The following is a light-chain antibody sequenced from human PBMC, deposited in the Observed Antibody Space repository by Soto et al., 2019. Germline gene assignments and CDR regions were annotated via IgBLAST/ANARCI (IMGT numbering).Light chain of an antibody. CDR3: QQYNNWPPWT. J-gene: IGKJ1*01. Sequence: EIVMTQSPATLSVSPGERATLSCRASQSVTNNLAWYQQKPGQAPRLLIYGASTRATGVPARFSGSGSGTEFTLTIRSLQSEDFAVYYCQQYNNWPPWTFGQGTKVDIK. V-gene: IGKV3-15*01. CDR2: GAS. CDR1: QSVTNN.